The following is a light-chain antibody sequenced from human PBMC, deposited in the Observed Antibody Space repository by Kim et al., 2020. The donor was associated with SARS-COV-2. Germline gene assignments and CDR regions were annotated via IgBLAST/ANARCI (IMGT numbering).Light chain of an antibody. CDR2: AAS. Sequence: AIRITQSPSSLSASTGDRVTITCRASQGISSYLAWYQQKPGKAPKLLIYAASTLQSGVPSRFSGSGSGTDFTLTISCLQSEDFATYDCQQYYSYPVTFGPGTKVDIK. CDR1: QGISSY. J-gene: IGKJ3*01. V-gene: IGKV1-8*01. CDR3: QQYYSYPVT.